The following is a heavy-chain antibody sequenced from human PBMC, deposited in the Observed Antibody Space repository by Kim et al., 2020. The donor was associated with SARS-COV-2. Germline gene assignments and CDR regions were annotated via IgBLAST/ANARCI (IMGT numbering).Heavy chain of an antibody. CDR3: AREFRIGPPVPAATTSYYGMDV. V-gene: IGHV1-18*01. D-gene: IGHD2-2*01. CDR1: GYTFTSYG. Sequence: ASVKVSCKASGYTFTSYGISWVRQAPGQGLEWMGWISAYNGNTNYAQKLRGRVTMTTDTSTSTAYMELRSLRSDDTAVYYCAREFRIGPPVPAATTSYYGMDVWGQGTTVTVSS. CDR2: ISAYNGNT. J-gene: IGHJ6*02.